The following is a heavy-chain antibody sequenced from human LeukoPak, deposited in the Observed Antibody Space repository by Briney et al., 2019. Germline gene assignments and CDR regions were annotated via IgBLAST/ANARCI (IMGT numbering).Heavy chain of an antibody. D-gene: IGHD4-23*01. CDR3: ARVDYRMSDDYGSNSRWGAFDI. J-gene: IGHJ3*02. CDR2: IYYSGST. V-gene: IGHV4-31*03. Sequence: SEPLSLTCTVSGGSISSGGYYWSWIRQHPGKGLEWIGCIYYSGSTYYNPSLKRRVTISVDTSKNQFSLKLSSVTAADTAVYYCARVDYRMSDDYGSNSRWGAFDIWGQGTMVTVSS. CDR1: GGSISSGGYY.